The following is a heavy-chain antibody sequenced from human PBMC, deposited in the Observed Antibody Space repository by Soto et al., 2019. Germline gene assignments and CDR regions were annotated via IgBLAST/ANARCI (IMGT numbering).Heavy chain of an antibody. CDR3: ARVDGTY. CDR1: GYSFSSYA. V-gene: IGHV1-3*05. Sequence: QVQLVQSGAEEKKPGASVKVSCKASGYSFSSYAIRWVRQAPGQGLEWMGWINAGNGNTKYSRKFQGRLTITSDTSARTAYMELNSLRSEDTAVYYCARVDGTYWGQGTLVTVSS. CDR2: INAGNGNT. D-gene: IGHD1-26*01. J-gene: IGHJ4*02.